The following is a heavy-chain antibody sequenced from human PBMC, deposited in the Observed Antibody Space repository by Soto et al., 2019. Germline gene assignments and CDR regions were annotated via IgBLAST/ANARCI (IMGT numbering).Heavy chain of an antibody. D-gene: IGHD2-8*01. Sequence: SETLSLTCTVSGGSISSYYWSWIRQPPGKGLEWIGYIYYSGSTNYNPSLKSRVTISVDKSKNQFSLKLSSVTAADTAVYYCARLYCTNGVCYFYYFDYWGQGTLVTVSS. CDR2: IYYSGST. CDR1: GGSISSYY. CDR3: ARLYCTNGVCYFYYFDY. J-gene: IGHJ4*02. V-gene: IGHV4-59*12.